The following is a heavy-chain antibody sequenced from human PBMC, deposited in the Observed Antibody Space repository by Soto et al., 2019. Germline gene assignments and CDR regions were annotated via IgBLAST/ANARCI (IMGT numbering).Heavy chain of an antibody. CDR3: ATGPGGFGEFSLDY. V-gene: IGHV4-4*07. D-gene: IGHD3-10*01. Sequence: PSETLSLTCTVSGGSITTYYGSWIRQPAGKGLECIGRIYSGGSTNYNPSLRSRVTVSVDMSKNQFSLKLSSVTAADTAVYYCATGPGGFGEFSLDYWGQGTLVTVSS. CDR1: GGSITTYY. J-gene: IGHJ4*02. CDR2: IYSGGST.